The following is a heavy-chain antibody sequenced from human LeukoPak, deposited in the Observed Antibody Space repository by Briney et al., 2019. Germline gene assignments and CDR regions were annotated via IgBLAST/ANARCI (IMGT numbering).Heavy chain of an antibody. CDR3: AKEGGTRGTFDV. CDR2: ILMSTNYT. Sequence: GGSLRLSCGASGFTLSDSYMSWVRQAPGKGLEWVSYILMSTNYTNYAASVKGRFTISRDNAKNSLYLQMNSLRAEDTALYYCAKEGGTRGTFDVWGQGTMVTVSS. D-gene: IGHD3/OR15-3a*01. V-gene: IGHV3-11*05. CDR1: GFTLSDSY. J-gene: IGHJ3*01.